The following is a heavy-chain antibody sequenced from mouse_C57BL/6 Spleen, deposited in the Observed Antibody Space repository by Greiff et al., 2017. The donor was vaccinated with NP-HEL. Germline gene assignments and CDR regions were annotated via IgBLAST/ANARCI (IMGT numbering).Heavy chain of an antibody. CDR3: ARSNYDYHYYYAMDY. J-gene: IGHJ4*01. D-gene: IGHD2-4*01. Sequence: VQLQQSGAELVKPGASVKISCKASGYAFSSYWMNWVKQRPGKGLEWIGQIYPGDGDTNYNGKFKGKATLTADKSSSTAYMQLSSLTSEDSAVYFCARSNYDYHYYYAMDYWGQGTSVTVSS. CDR2: IYPGDGDT. V-gene: IGHV1-80*01. CDR1: GYAFSSYW.